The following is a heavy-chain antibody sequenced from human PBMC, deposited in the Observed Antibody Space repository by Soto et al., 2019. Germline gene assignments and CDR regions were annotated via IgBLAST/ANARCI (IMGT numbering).Heavy chain of an antibody. V-gene: IGHV4-59*01. CDR1: GGSISSYY. CDR2: IYYSGST. CDR3: ARATVTTAGLLYYFDY. D-gene: IGHD4-17*01. Sequence: SETLSLTCTVSGGSISSYYWSWIRQPPGKGLEWIGYIYYSGSTNYNPSLKSRVTISVDTSKNQFSLKLSSVTAADTAVYYCARATVTTAGLLYYFDYWGQGTLVTVSS. J-gene: IGHJ4*02.